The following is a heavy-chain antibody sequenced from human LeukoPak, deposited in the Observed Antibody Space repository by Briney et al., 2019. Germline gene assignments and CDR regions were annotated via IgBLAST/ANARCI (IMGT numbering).Heavy chain of an antibody. J-gene: IGHJ4*02. CDR3: ARDLTLGKPDYFDH. CDR2: TSLDGSTK. V-gene: IGHV3-30-3*01. D-gene: IGHD7-27*01. Sequence: PGGSLRLSCAASGFDFHNYVIHWVRQAPGRGLEWVAVTSLDGSTKLYTDTVRGRFIISRDNSKNTLYLQMDSLRAEDTAVYYCARDLTLGKPDYFDHWGQGTLVTVSS. CDR1: GFDFHNYV.